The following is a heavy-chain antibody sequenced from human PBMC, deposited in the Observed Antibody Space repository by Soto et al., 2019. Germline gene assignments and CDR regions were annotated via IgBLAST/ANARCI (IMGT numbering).Heavy chain of an antibody. J-gene: IGHJ4*02. V-gene: IGHV4-39*01. CDR2: IYSGGTS. CDR3: ARGGFCTADSCALS. Sequence: SEALSLTCTVSGDSISSVGFYWAWIRHPPGKGLEWIGSIYSGGTSYSNPSLKSRVIISVDVSNNQFSLNLGSVTAADAAVYYCARGGFCTADSCALSWGQGTLVTLSS. D-gene: IGHD2-8*02. CDR1: GDSISSVGFY.